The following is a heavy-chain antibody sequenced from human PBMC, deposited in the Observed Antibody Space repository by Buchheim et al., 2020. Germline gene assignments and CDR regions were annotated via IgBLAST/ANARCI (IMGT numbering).Heavy chain of an antibody. J-gene: IGHJ6*03. CDR3: AKRGVDNYYMDV. V-gene: IGHV3-48*01. CDR1: GFTFSTYS. D-gene: IGHD3-10*01. CDR2: ISSSSTI. Sequence: EVQLVESGGGLVQPGGSLRLSCAASGFTFSTYSMNWVRQAPGKGLEWVSYISSSSTIYYADSVKGRFTISRDNANNSLYLQMNSLRAEDTALYYCAKRGVDNYYMDVWGKGTT.